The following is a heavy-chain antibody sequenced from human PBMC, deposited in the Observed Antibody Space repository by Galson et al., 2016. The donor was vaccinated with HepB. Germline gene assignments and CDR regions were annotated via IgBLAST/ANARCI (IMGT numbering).Heavy chain of an antibody. J-gene: IGHJ4*02. CDR3: ASYPGYFPGN. D-gene: IGHD3-9*01. V-gene: IGHV3-33*03. Sequence: SLRLSCAASGFTFRSYGMHWVRQVPGKGLEWVAVIWYDGSHKFYVDSVKGRFTISRDNAKNSLYLQMNSLRAEDTAVYYCASYPGYFPGNWGQGTLATVSS. CDR1: GFTFRSYG. CDR2: IWYDGSHK.